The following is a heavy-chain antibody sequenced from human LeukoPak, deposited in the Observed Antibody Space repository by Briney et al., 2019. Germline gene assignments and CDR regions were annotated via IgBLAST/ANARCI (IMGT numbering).Heavy chain of an antibody. J-gene: IGHJ4*02. D-gene: IGHD1-26*01. CDR1: GGTFSSYA. CDR3: AKDSSHVSGNYDYLDY. Sequence: SCKASGGTFSSYAISWVRQAPGEGLEWVSVISGSGGNTYYADSVKGRFAISRDNSKNTLDLQMNSLRADDTAVYYCAKDSSHVSGNYDYLDYWGQGALVTVSS. CDR2: ISGSGGNT. V-gene: IGHV3-23*01.